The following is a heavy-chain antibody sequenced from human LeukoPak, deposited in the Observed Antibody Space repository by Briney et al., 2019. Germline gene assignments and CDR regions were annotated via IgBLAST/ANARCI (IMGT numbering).Heavy chain of an antibody. V-gene: IGHV4-31*03. D-gene: IGHD2-2*03. CDR3: ARDGSYYYYMDV. CDR2: IYHSGST. CDR1: GGSIISDSYY. J-gene: IGHJ6*03. Sequence: PSQTLSLTCTVSGGSIISDSYYWSWIRQHPGEGLEWIGYIYHSGSTYYNPSLTSRLTLSIDTSKNQFSLKLSSVTAADPAVYYCARDGSYYYYMDVWGKGTTVTVSS.